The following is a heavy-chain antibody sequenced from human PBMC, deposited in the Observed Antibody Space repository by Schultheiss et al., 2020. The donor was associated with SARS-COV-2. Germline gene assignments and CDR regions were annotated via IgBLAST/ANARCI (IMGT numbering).Heavy chain of an antibody. D-gene: IGHD6-13*01. CDR3: TTDRGSSWYQGY. V-gene: IGHV3-11*05. CDR2: ISSSSSYT. CDR1: GFTFSDYY. J-gene: IGHJ4*02. Sequence: VGSLRLSCAASGFTFSDYYMSWIRQAPGKGLEWVSYISSSSSYTNYADSVKGRFTISRDNAKNTLYLQMNSLRAEDTAVYYCTTDRGSSWYQGYWGQGTLVTVSS.